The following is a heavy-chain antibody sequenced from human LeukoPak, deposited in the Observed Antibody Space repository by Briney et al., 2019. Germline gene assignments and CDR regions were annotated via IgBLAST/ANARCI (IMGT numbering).Heavy chain of an antibody. J-gene: IGHJ4*02. CDR2: INHSGST. D-gene: IGHD3-22*01. CDR1: GGSFSGYY. V-gene: IGHV4-34*01. CDR3: ASRIYYDSYY. Sequence: PSETLSLTCAVYGGSFSGYYWSWIRQPPGKGLEWIGEINHSGSTNYNPSLKSRVTISVDTSKNQFSLKLSSVTAADTAVYYCASRIYYDSYYWGQGTLVTVSS.